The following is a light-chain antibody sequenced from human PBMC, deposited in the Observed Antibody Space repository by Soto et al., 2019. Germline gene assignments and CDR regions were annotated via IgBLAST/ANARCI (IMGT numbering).Light chain of an antibody. Sequence: DIQMTQSPSSLSASVGDRVTITCQASQNIATYLNWYQQTPGKAPKLLIYTASTLQSGVPSRFSGSGSGTDFTLTISSLQPEDFATFYCQQSYNTPLTFGGGTKVEI. CDR3: QQSYNTPLT. CDR1: QNIATY. V-gene: IGKV1-39*01. J-gene: IGKJ4*01. CDR2: TAS.